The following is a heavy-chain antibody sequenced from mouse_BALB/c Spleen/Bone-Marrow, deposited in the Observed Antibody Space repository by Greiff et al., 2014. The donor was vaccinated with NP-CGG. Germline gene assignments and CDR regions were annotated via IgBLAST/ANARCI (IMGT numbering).Heavy chain of an antibody. CDR3: ARWEYYAMDY. V-gene: IGHV14-3*02. D-gene: IGHD4-1*01. CDR1: GFNIKDTY. J-gene: IGHJ4*01. Sequence: EVKLEESGAELVKPGASVKLSCTASGFNIKDTYMHWVKQRPEQGLEWIGRIDPANGNTKYDPKFQGKATITADTSSNTAYLQLCSLTSEDTAVYYRARWEYYAMDYWGQGTSVTVSS. CDR2: IDPANGNT.